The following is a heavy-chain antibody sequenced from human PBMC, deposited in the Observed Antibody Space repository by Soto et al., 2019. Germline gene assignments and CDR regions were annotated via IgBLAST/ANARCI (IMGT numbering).Heavy chain of an antibody. D-gene: IGHD2-15*01. CDR2: IWYDGSNK. Sequence: QVQLVESGGGVVQPGRSLRLSCAASGFTFSSYGMHWVRQAPGKGLEWVAVIWYDGSNKYYADSVKGRFTISRDNSKNTLYLQVNSLRAGDTAVDYCAREGCSGGSCYPIGEWGQGTLGTVSS. CDR3: AREGCSGGSCYPIGE. J-gene: IGHJ4*02. V-gene: IGHV3-33*01. CDR1: GFTFSSYG.